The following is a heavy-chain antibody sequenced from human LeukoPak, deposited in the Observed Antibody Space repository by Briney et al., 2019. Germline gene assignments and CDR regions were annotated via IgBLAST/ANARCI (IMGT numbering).Heavy chain of an antibody. CDR3: VRDADCYDTGCHYHGVY. CDR2: ISHDSTNI. D-gene: IGHD3-3*01. J-gene: IGHJ4*02. CDR1: GFTFSSYA. Sequence: GGSLRLSCAASGFTFSSYAMSWVRQAPGKGLEWVSLISHDSTNIYYRDSVKGRFVISRDNANNSLHLQMNNLRAEDTAVYYCVRDADCYDTGCHYHGVYWGQGTLVSVSS. V-gene: IGHV3-21*01.